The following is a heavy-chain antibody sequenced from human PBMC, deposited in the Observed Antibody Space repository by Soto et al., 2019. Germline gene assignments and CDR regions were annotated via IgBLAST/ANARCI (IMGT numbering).Heavy chain of an antibody. Sequence: QVQLVQSGAEMKKPGASVKLSCTTSGINYNTYAIHWVRQAPGQGLEWMGWINAGNGDTRYSQNFQGRVTLTRDTSASTVYMDLDSLKSEDTGVYYCARAISGYVTGGQGTLVTVSS. J-gene: IGHJ4*02. CDR3: ARAISGYVT. V-gene: IGHV1-3*01. CDR2: INAGNGDT. D-gene: IGHD5-12*01. CDR1: GINYNTYA.